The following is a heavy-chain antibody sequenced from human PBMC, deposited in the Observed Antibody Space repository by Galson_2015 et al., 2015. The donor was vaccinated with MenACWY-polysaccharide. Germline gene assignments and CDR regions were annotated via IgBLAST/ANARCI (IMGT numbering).Heavy chain of an antibody. D-gene: IGHD3-10*01. J-gene: IGHJ4*02. CDR2: IWYDGSKE. Sequence: SLRLSCAASGFNFNNHGMHWVRQAPGKGLEWVAPIWYDGSKEYYAGSVKGRFTISKDNSKNTVYLQMNSLRAEDTAVYYCARALRGITVDDWGQGTLVAVSS. V-gene: IGHV3-33*01. CDR1: GFNFNNHG. CDR3: ARALRGITVDD.